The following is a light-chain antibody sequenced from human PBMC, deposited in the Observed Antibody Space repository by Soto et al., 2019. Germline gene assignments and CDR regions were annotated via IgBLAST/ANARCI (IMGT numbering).Light chain of an antibody. J-gene: IGLJ3*02. CDR3: AVWDDSLRSWV. V-gene: IGLV1-47*02. CDR2: TND. Sequence: QSVLTQPPSASGTPGQRVTISCSGRFSNIGSNYVYWYQQLPGTAPKLLIFTNDQRTSGVPGRFSGSKSGTSASLAISGLRSEDEADYYCAVWDDSLRSWVFGGGTKPTVL. CDR1: FSNIGSNY.